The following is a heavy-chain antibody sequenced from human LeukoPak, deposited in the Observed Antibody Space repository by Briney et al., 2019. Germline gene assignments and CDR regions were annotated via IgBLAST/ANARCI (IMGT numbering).Heavy chain of an antibody. CDR3: ARDHFDFLAGYYVY. CDR1: GYTFTTYG. V-gene: IGHV1-18*01. Sequence: KPGASVSVSCRASGYTFTTYGIRGARQAPEEGGGWGGWISVFNGNKMYAQKLEGRVTLTTETSTNTAYMKVGSLRSDDPAVYYCARDHFDFLAGYYVYWGQGTLVSVSS. D-gene: IGHD3-9*01. J-gene: IGHJ4*02. CDR2: ISVFNGNK.